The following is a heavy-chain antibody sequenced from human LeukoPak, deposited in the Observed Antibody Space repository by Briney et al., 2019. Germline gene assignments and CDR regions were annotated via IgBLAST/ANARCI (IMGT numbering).Heavy chain of an antibody. J-gene: IGHJ3*02. D-gene: IGHD1-20*01. CDR3: ARDPQSVLLYNWKGRGVSFDI. CDR2: ISAYNGNT. V-gene: IGHV1-18*01. Sequence: ASVKASCKASGYTFTSYGISWVRQAPGQGLEWMGWISAYNGNTNYAQKLQGRVTMTTDTSTSTAYMELRSLRSDDTAVYYCARDPQSVLLYNWKGRGVSFDIWGQGTMVTVSS. CDR1: GYTFTSYG.